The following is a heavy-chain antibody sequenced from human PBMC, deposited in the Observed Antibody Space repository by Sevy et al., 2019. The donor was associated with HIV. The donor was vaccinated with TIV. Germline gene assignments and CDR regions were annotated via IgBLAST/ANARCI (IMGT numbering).Heavy chain of an antibody. Sequence: GGSLRLSCVASGFTFSNYWMSWVRQAPGKGPEWVSSISSSSSYIYYADSVKGRFTISRDNAKNSLYLQMNSLRAEDTAVYYCARGDSSSHWGQGTLVTVSS. V-gene: IGHV3-21*01. CDR3: ARGDSSSH. CDR1: GFTFSNYW. J-gene: IGHJ4*02. D-gene: IGHD6-6*01. CDR2: ISSSSSYI.